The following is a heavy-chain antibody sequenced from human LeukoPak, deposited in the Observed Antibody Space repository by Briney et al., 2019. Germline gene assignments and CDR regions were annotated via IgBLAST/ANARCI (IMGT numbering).Heavy chain of an antibody. CDR3: AREPYSSGYYFDH. J-gene: IGHJ4*02. V-gene: IGHV4-31*03. Sequence: SQTLSLTCTVSGGSISSGGYYWSWIRQHPGKGLEWIGYIYYSGSTYYNPSLKSRVTISVDTSKNQFSLKLSSVTAADTAVYYCAREPYSSGYYFDHWGQGTLVTVSS. D-gene: IGHD3-22*01. CDR2: IYYSGST. CDR1: GGSISSGGYY.